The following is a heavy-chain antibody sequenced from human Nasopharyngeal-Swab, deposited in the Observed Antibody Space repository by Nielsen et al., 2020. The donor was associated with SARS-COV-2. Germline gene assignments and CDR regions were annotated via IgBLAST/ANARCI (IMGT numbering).Heavy chain of an antibody. CDR2: IKQDGSEK. Sequence: GESLKISCAASGFTFSSYWMSWVRQAPGKGLEWVANIKQDGSEKYYVDSVKGRFTISRDNAKNSLYLQMNSLRAEDTAVYYCAREVLESYYYYYYMDVWGKGTTVTVSS. D-gene: IGHD3-3*01. J-gene: IGHJ6*03. CDR1: GFTFSSYW. V-gene: IGHV3-7*03. CDR3: AREVLESYYYYYYMDV.